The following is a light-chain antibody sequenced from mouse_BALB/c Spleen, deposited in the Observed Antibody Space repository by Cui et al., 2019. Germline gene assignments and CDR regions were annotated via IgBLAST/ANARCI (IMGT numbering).Light chain of an antibody. CDR1: SSVSY. Sequence: QIVLTQSPALMSPSPGEKVTMTCSASSSVSYMYWYQQKPRSSPKPWIYLTSNLASGVPARFSGSGSGTSYSLTISSMEAEDAATYYCQQWSSNPPTFGGGTKLEIK. CDR3: QQWSSNPPT. CDR2: LTS. V-gene: IGKV4-68*01. J-gene: IGKJ2*01.